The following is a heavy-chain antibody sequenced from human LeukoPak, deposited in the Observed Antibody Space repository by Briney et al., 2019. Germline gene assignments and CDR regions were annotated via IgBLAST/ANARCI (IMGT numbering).Heavy chain of an antibody. V-gene: IGHV3-30*04. D-gene: IGHD3-16*01. Sequence: GGSLRLSCAASGFTFSSYAMHWVRQAPGKGLEWVAVISYDGSNKYYADSVKGRFTISRDNSKNTLYLQMNSLRSEDTAVYYCATADDYVGGGAFDIWGQGTMVTVSS. CDR2: ISYDGSNK. J-gene: IGHJ3*02. CDR3: ATADDYVGGGAFDI. CDR1: GFTFSSYA.